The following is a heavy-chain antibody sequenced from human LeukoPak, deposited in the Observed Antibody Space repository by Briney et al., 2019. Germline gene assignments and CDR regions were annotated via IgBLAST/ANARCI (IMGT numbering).Heavy chain of an antibody. CDR2: ISGSGGST. Sequence: GGSLRLSCAASGFTLSSYAMSWVRQAPGKGLEWVSAISGSGGSTYYADSVKGRFTISRDNSKNTLYLQMNSLRAEDTAVYYCAKNGGSYYGRYNWFDPWGQGTLVTVSS. CDR1: GFTLSSYA. CDR3: AKNGGSYYGRYNWFDP. D-gene: IGHD1-26*01. J-gene: IGHJ5*02. V-gene: IGHV3-23*01.